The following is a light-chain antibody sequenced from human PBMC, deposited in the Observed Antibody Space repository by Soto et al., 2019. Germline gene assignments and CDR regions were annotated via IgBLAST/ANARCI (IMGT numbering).Light chain of an antibody. J-gene: IGKJ4*01. CDR3: QQYGSTPT. Sequence: EIVLTQSPGTLSLSPGERATLSCRASQSVSSSYLAWYQQKPGQAPRLLIYGASSRATGIPDRFSGSGSGADVAFTISRLEPEDFAVYYCQQYGSTPTFGGGTKVEIK. CDR2: GAS. V-gene: IGKV3-20*01. CDR1: QSVSSSY.